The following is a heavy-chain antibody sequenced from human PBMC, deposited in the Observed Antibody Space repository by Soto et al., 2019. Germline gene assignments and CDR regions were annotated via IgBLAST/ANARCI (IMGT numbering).Heavy chain of an antibody. Sequence: GESLKISCKGFAYSFTSYWIGWARQMPGKGLEWMGIIFPGDSDTRYSPSFQGQVTISADKSISTAYLQWSSLKASDTAMYYCARHSQYGDKGSFAPWGQGTQVTVSS. CDR2: IFPGDSDT. D-gene: IGHD4-17*01. V-gene: IGHV5-51*01. CDR3: ARHSQYGDKGSFAP. J-gene: IGHJ5*02. CDR1: AYSFTSYW.